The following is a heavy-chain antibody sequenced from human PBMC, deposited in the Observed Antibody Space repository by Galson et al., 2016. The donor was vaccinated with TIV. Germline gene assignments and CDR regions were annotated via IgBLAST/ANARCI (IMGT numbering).Heavy chain of an antibody. CDR2: IVGTGGTT. Sequence: FLRLSCAASGFTFSTYAMNWVRQAPGKGLEWVSGIVGTGGTTYYADSVKGRFTISRDNSKNTLYLQVNSLRAEDTGVYYCAKRKNYGGDAFDLWGQGTLVTVSS. CDR1: GFTFSTYA. CDR3: AKRKNYGGDAFDL. J-gene: IGHJ3*01. D-gene: IGHD4-23*01. V-gene: IGHV3-23*01.